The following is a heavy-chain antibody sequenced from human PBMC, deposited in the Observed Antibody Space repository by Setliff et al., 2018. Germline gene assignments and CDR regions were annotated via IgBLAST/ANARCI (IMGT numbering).Heavy chain of an antibody. CDR3: ARMVRGVIGAFDI. CDR2: IYHSGST. Sequence: PSETLSLTCAVSGYSISSGYYWGWIRQPPGKGLEWIGSIYHSGSTYYNPSLKSRVTISVDTSKNQFSLKLSSVTAADTAVYYCARMVRGVIGAFDIGGQGTMVTVSS. V-gene: IGHV4-38-2*01. CDR1: GYSISSGYY. D-gene: IGHD3-10*01. J-gene: IGHJ3*02.